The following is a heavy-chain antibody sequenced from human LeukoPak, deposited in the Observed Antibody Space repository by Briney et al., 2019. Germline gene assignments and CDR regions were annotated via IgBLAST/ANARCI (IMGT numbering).Heavy chain of an antibody. CDR1: GFTFSGSA. J-gene: IGHJ3*02. CDR2: IRSKTQSYST. D-gene: IGHD1-20*01. CDR3: TSWYNWNGDGFDI. V-gene: IGHV3-73*01. Sequence: GGSLRLSCAASGFTFSGSAIHWVRQASGKGLEWVARIRSKTQSYSTALAASVKGRFTISRDDSKSTAYLHMNSLKTEDTAVYYCTSWYNWNGDGFDIWGQGTMVTVSS.